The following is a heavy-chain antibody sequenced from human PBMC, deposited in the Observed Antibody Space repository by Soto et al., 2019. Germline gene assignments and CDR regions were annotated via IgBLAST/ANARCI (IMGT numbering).Heavy chain of an antibody. V-gene: IGHV3-64*02. D-gene: IGHD6-25*01. CDR3: ERGRAAYYFDY. J-gene: IGHJ4*02. Sequence: GGSLRLSCAASGFTFSSYPMHWVRQAPGKGLEHVSSTSGDGRIMYYLDSVKGRFTISRDNSKNTLYLQMGSLRTEDMAVYYCERGRAAYYFDYWGQGALVTVSS. CDR1: GFTFSSYP. CDR2: TSGDGRIM.